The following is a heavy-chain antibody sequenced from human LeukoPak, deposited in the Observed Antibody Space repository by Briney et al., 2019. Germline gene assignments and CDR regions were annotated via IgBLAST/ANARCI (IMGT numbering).Heavy chain of an antibody. Sequence: GGSLRLSCAASRFSFRSYDMHWVRQAPGKGLEWLAVSSYDESNTYYTDSVKGRFTISRDNSKNTLYLQMNSLRTEDTAVYSCARDLQIYCSSTSCYPFDYWGQGTLVTVSS. J-gene: IGHJ4*02. CDR1: RFSFRSYD. D-gene: IGHD2-2*01. CDR2: SSYDESNT. CDR3: ARDLQIYCSSTSCYPFDY. V-gene: IGHV3-30*03.